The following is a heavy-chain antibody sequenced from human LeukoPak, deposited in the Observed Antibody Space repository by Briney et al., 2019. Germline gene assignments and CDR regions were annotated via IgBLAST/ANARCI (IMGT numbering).Heavy chain of an antibody. D-gene: IGHD5-12*01. V-gene: IGHV3-30-3*01. CDR3: ASSSGGYAYYYGMDV. Sequence: TGGSLRLSCAASGFTFSSYAMHWVRQAPGKGLEWVAVISYDGSNKYYADSVKGRFTISRDNSKNTLYLQMNSLRAEDTAVYYCASSSGGYAYYYGMDVWGQGTTVTVSS. CDR1: GFTFSSYA. J-gene: IGHJ6*02. CDR2: ISYDGSNK.